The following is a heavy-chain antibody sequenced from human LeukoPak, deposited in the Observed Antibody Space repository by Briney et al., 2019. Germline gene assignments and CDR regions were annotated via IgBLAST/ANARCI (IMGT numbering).Heavy chain of an antibody. J-gene: IGHJ4*02. Sequence: PGGSLRLSCAPSGFTFSNYAMSWVRQAPWKGLERVSAITGSGNSTFYADSVKGRFSVSRDNSKNTLYLQMNSLRAGDTAVYYCAKRRSGWYFIDYWGQGTLVTVSS. D-gene: IGHD6-19*01. V-gene: IGHV3-23*01. CDR1: GFTFSNYA. CDR3: AKRRSGWYFIDY. CDR2: ITGSGNST.